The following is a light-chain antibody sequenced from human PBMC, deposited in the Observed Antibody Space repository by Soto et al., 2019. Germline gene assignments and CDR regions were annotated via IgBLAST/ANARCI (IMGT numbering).Light chain of an antibody. Sequence: DIQLTQSPSFLSASVGDRVTITCRASRGISSYLAWYQQKPGKAPKLLIYAASTLQSGVPSRFSGSGSGTEFTLTISSLQPEDFATYYCQQLNSYPPTFGQGTKLEIK. CDR3: QQLNSYPPT. CDR2: AAS. CDR1: RGISSY. V-gene: IGKV1-9*01. J-gene: IGKJ2*01.